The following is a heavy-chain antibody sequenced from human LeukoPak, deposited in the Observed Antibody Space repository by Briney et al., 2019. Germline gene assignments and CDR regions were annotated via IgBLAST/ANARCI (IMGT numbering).Heavy chain of an antibody. CDR2: INPSGGST. D-gene: IGHD2-15*01. J-gene: IGHJ4*02. V-gene: IGHV1-46*01. CDR3: ASATHPGVFDY. Sequence: ASVKVFCKASGYTFTSYYMHWVRQAPGQGLEWMGIINPSGGSTSYAQKFQGRVTVTRDMSTSTVYMELSSLRSEDTAVYYCASATHPGVFDYWGQGTLVTVSS. CDR1: GYTFTSYY.